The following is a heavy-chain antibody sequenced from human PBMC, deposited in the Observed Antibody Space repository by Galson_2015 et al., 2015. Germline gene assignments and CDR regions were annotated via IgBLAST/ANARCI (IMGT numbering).Heavy chain of an antibody. V-gene: IGHV1-18*01. J-gene: IGHJ4*02. Sequence: SVKVSCKASGYTFTSYGISWMRQAPGQGLEWMGWISAYNGNTNYAQKLQGRVTMTTDTSTSTAYMELRSLRSDDTAVYYCARGIERETDIVVAPSDYWGQGTLVTVSS. D-gene: IGHD2-2*01. CDR3: ARGIERETDIVVAPSDY. CDR2: ISAYNGNT. CDR1: GYTFTSYG.